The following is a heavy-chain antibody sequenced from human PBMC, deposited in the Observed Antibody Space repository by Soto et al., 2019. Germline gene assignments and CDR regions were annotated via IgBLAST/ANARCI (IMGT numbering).Heavy chain of an antibody. D-gene: IGHD3-22*01. J-gene: IGHJ6*02. Sequence: GGSLRLSCAASGFTFSSYEMNWVRQAPGKGLEWVSYISSSGSTIYYADSVKGRFTISRDNAKNSLYLQMNSLRAEDTAVYYCASYDGPRYYYGMDVWGQGTTVTVSS. CDR1: GFTFSSYE. CDR2: ISSSGSTI. CDR3: ASYDGPRYYYGMDV. V-gene: IGHV3-48*03.